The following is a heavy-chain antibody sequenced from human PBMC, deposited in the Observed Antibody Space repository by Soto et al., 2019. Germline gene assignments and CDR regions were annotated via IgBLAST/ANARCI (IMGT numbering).Heavy chain of an antibody. V-gene: IGHV1-2*04. CDR1: GYSFVGFY. CDR2: INSNSGAT. CDR3: AIIMPHSDSSDI. D-gene: IGHD2-2*01. J-gene: IGHJ3*02. Sequence: ASVKVSCKASGYSFVGFYIHWMRQAPGQGLEWVGSINSNSGATTYAQKFQDSVDMTRDTSVRTAYMDLNRLTSDDTAIYYCAIIMPHSDSSDILGQETMVAVS.